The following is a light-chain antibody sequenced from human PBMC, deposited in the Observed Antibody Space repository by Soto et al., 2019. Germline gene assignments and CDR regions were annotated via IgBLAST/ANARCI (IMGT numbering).Light chain of an antibody. CDR3: QHYNSYPWT. CDR1: QSISSW. CDR2: KAS. Sequence: DIQMTQSPSTLSASVGDRVTITCPASQSISSWLAWYQQKPGKAPKLLIYKASSLESGVPSRFSGSGSGTEFTLTISSLQPDDFATFYCQHYNSYPWTFGQGTKVEIK. J-gene: IGKJ1*01. V-gene: IGKV1-5*03.